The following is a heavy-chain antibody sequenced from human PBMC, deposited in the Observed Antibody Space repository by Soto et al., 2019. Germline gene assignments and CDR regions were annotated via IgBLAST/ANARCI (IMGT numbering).Heavy chain of an antibody. CDR3: ATPQGGWYPPFDY. D-gene: IGHD6-19*01. V-gene: IGHV3-30*03. CDR1: GFTFSSYG. CDR2: ISYDGSNK. J-gene: IGHJ4*02. Sequence: QVQLVESGGGVVQPGRSLRLSCAASGFTFSSYGMHWVRQAPGKGLEWVAVISYDGSNKYYADSVKGRLTISRDNSKNTLYLQMNSLRAEDTAVYYCATPQGGWYPPFDYWGQGTLVTVSS.